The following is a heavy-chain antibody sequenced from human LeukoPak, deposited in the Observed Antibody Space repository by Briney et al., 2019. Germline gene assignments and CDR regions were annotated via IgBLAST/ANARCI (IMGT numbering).Heavy chain of an antibody. CDR3: AKDVAPDSGWDLDY. V-gene: IGHV3-23*01. CDR2: IYNSGAKI. CDR1: GLTFSTYS. D-gene: IGHD6-19*01. Sequence: GGSLRLSCAVSGLTFSTYSMTWVRQGPGKGLEWVPSIYNSGAKIFYADSVKGRFTISRDNSKNMLYLQMNSLRVEDTAVYYCAKDVAPDSGWDLDYWGQGTLVTVSS. J-gene: IGHJ4*02.